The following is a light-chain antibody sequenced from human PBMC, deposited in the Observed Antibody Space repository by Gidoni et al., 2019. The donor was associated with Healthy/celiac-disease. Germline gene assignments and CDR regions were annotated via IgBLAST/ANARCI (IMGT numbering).Light chain of an antibody. J-gene: IGKJ1*01. CDR1: QSVSSN. CDR3: QQYDNWPWT. V-gene: IGKV3-15*01. Sequence: EIVMTQSPATLSVSPGERATLSCRASQSVSSNLARYQQKPGQAPRLPIFGASTRATGIPARFSGSGSGTEFTLTISSLQSEDFAVYYCQQYDNWPWTFGQGTKVEIK. CDR2: GAS.